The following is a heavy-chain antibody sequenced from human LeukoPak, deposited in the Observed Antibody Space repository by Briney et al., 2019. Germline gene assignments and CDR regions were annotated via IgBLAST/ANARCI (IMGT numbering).Heavy chain of an antibody. CDR3: AREAWDSSGSTFDY. CDR1: GGSISSYY. V-gene: IGHV4-59*01. Sequence: SETLSLTCTVSGGSISSYYWSWIRQPPGKGLEWVWYIYYSGSTNYNPSPKSRVTISVDTSKNQFSLKLSSVTAADTAVYYCAREAWDSSGSTFDYWGRGTLVSVSS. J-gene: IGHJ4*02. D-gene: IGHD6-19*01. CDR2: IYYSGST.